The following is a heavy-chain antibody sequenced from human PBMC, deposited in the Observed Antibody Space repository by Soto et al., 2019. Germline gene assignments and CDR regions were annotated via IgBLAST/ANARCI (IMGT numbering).Heavy chain of an antibody. CDR1: GFTFSLYS. Sequence: EVQLVESGGGLVQPGGSLRLSCAASGFTFSLYSMSWVRQAPGKGLEWVSYISRSSTGIHYADSVKGRFTISRDDGTNAMHLQMNSLRDGDTAVYYCARVVTWGLDVWGRGTTVSISS. CDR2: ISRSSTGI. J-gene: IGHJ6*01. CDR3: ARVVTWGLDV. V-gene: IGHV3-48*02. D-gene: IGHD2-15*01.